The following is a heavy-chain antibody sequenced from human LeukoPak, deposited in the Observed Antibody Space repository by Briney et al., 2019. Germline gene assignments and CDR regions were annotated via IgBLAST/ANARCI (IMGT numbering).Heavy chain of an antibody. CDR1: GYTLTDYY. J-gene: IGHJ6*02. Sequence: ASVKVSCKASGYTLTDYYMHWVRQAPGQGLEWMGRINPNSGGTNYAQKFQGRVTMTRDTSTSTVYMELSSLRSEDTAVYYCARDLPAGYSSGWTVHYYYYGMDVWGQGTTVTVSS. CDR2: INPNSGGT. V-gene: IGHV1-2*06. D-gene: IGHD6-19*01. CDR3: ARDLPAGYSSGWTVHYYYYGMDV.